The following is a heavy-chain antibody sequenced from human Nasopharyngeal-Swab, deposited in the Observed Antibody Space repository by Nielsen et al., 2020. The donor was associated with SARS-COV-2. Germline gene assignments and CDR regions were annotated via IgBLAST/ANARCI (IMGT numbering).Heavy chain of an antibody. CDR1: GFTFSSYW. CDR2: ISGSTAST. CDR3: AKYGSGNFGHNWLDP. D-gene: IGHD3-10*01. V-gene: IGHV3-23*01. J-gene: IGHJ5*02. Sequence: GGSLRLSCAASGFTFSSYWMSWVRQAPGKGLEWVSGISGSTASTNYADPVKGRFTISRDNSKNTLYLQMNSLRAEDTAVYYCAKYGSGNFGHNWLDPWGQGTLVTVSS.